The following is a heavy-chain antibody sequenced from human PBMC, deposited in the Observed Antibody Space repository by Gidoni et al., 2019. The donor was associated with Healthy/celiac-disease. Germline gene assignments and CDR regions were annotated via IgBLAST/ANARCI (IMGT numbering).Heavy chain of an antibody. CDR1: GGSISSSSYY. CDR2: IYYSGST. Sequence: QLQLQESGPGLVKPSETLSLTCTVSGGSISSSSYYWGWIRQPPGKGLEWIGSIYYSGSTYYNPSLKSRVTISVDTSKNQFSMKLSSVTAADTAVYYCATQGVFDWLLPEVNWFDPWGQGTLVTVSS. D-gene: IGHD3-9*01. CDR3: ATQGVFDWLLPEVNWFDP. J-gene: IGHJ5*02. V-gene: IGHV4-39*01.